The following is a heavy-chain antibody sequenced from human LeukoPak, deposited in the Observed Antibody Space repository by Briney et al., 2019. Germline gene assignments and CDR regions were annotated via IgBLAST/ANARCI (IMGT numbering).Heavy chain of an antibody. D-gene: IGHD2-2*01. J-gene: IGHJ4*02. V-gene: IGHV3-9*01. CDR2: MVWKSART. CDR1: QSTFVHT. CDR3: ARAPTVSVGYCSSVSCQADY. Sequence: GGSLRLSCIASQSTFVHTMHWVRQTQGKGLEWGSGMVWKSARTGYADSVRSRFTISRDNAKNSLYLQMKRLRAEDTAVYYCARAPTVSVGYCSSVSCQADYWGQGTLVTVSS.